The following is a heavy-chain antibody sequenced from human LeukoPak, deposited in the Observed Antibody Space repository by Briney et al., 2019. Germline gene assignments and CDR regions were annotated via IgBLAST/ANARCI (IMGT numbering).Heavy chain of an antibody. Sequence: GGSLRLFCAASGFIFSSYALSWARQAPGKGLEWLSYLSGSGYNTYYADCVKGRFTIYRDTSKNTVYLQKNSLKAEDKAVYFCGEDPYDTGYFDYWGQGTLVTVSS. D-gene: IGHD3-9*01. CDR2: LSGSGYNT. CDR1: GFIFSSYA. CDR3: GEDPYDTGYFDY. J-gene: IGHJ4*02. V-gene: IGHV3-23*01.